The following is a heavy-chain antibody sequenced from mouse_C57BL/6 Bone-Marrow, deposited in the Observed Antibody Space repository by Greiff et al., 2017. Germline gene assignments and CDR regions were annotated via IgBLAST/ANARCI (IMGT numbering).Heavy chain of an antibody. J-gene: IGHJ4*01. CDR1: GYTFTRSW. D-gene: IGHD2-12*01. CDR3: ARGIRDDGDYYAMDY. Sequence: QVQLQQPGAELVKPGASVKLSCKASGYTFTRSWMHWVKQRPGQGLEWIGMIHPNSGSTNYNEKFKSKATLTVDKSSSTAYMQLSSLTSEDSAVYYCARGIRDDGDYYAMDYWGQGTSVTVSS. CDR2: IHPNSGST. V-gene: IGHV1-64*01.